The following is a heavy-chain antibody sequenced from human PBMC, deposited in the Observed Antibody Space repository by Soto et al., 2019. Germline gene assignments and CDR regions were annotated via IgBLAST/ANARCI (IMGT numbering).Heavy chain of an antibody. CDR1: GFTFSSYS. CDR3: ARDRRYYDRGAFDI. CDR2: ISSSSSTI. J-gene: IGHJ3*02. V-gene: IGHV3-48*01. Sequence: EVQLVESGGGLVQPGGSLRLSCAASGFTFSSYSMNWVRQAPGKGLEWVSYISSSSSTIYYADSVKGRFTISRDNAKNSLYLQMNSLRAEDTAVYYCARDRRYYDRGAFDIWGQGTMVTVSS. D-gene: IGHD3-22*01.